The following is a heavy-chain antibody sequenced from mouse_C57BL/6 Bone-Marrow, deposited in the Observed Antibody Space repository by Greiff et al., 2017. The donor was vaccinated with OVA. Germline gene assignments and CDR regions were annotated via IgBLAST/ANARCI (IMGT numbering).Heavy chain of an antibody. D-gene: IGHD3-2*02. V-gene: IGHV1-4*01. J-gene: IGHJ4*01. CDR3: ATQLRLHYYAMDY. CDR2: INPSSGYT. Sequence: VQLQQSGAELARPGASVKMSCKASGYTFTSYTMHWVKQRPGQGLEWIGYINPSSGYTKYNQKFKDKATLTADKSSSTAYMQLSSLTSEDSAVDYCATQLRLHYYAMDYWGQGTSVTISS. CDR1: GYTFTSYT.